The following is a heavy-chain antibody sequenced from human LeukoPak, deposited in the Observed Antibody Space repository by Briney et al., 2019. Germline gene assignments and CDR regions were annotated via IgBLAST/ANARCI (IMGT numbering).Heavy chain of an antibody. Sequence: ASVKVSCKVSGYTLTELSMHWVRQAPGKGLEWMGGFDPEDGETIYAQKFQGRVTMTEDTSTDTAYMELSSLRSEDTAVYYCATDPIPSNEYSSSTQNDYWGQGTLVTVSS. D-gene: IGHD6-6*01. CDR2: FDPEDGET. CDR3: ATDPIPSNEYSSSTQNDY. J-gene: IGHJ4*02. CDR1: GYTLTELS. V-gene: IGHV1-24*01.